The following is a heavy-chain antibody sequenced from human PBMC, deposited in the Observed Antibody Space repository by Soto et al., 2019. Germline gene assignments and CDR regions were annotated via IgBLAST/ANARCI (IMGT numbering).Heavy chain of an antibody. Sequence: SETLSLTCTVSGGSISSYYWSWIRQPPGKGLEWIGYIYYSGGTNYNPSLKSRVTISVDTSKNQFSLKLSSVTAADTAVYYCARDYYDSSGYYPNYYYYYYGMDVWGQGTTVTVSS. V-gene: IGHV4-59*01. D-gene: IGHD3-22*01. CDR2: IYYSGGT. CDR1: GGSISSYY. J-gene: IGHJ6*02. CDR3: ARDYYDSSGYYPNYYYYYYGMDV.